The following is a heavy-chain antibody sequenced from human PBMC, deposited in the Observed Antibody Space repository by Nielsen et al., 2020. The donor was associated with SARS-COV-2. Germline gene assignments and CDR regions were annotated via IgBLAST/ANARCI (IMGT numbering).Heavy chain of an antibody. D-gene: IGHD3-22*01. CDR1: GGSISSSSYY. CDR3: AGRDYYDSSGYYDAFDI. J-gene: IGHJ3*02. V-gene: IGHV4-61*01. CDR2: IYYSGST. Sequence: SETLSLTCTVSGGSISSSSYYWSWIRQPPGKGLEWIGYIYYSGSTNYNPSLKSRVTISVDTSKNQFSLKLSSVTAADTAVYYCAGRDYYDSSGYYDAFDIWGQGTMVTVSS.